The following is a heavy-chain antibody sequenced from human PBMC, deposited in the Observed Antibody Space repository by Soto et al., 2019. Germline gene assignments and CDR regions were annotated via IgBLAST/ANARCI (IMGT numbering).Heavy chain of an antibody. D-gene: IGHD3-22*01. CDR1: GFTFSDYY. CDR2: ISGGGGSTI. J-gene: IGHJ4*02. CDR3: ARQRGYYDSSGLDY. Sequence: GSLRLSCAASGFTFSDYYMTWIRQAPGKGLEWISYISGGGGSTIYYADSVKGRFTISRDNARNSLYLQMNSLRVEDTAVYYCARQRGYYDSSGLDYWGQGTLVTVSS. V-gene: IGHV3-11*01.